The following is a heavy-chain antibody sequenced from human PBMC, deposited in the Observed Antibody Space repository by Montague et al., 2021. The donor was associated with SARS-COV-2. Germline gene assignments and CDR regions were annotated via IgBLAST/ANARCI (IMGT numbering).Heavy chain of an antibody. CDR2: VTTSGTT. D-gene: IGHD6-6*01. CDR3: ARTPTRPLSLDS. CDR1: GGSITGFS. J-gene: IGHJ4*02. Sequence: SETLSLTCAVSGGSITGFSWSWVRQPAGKGLEWIGRVTTSGTTXXXPSXRSRVTMSVDTSKNQFSLNLNSVTAADTAIYYCARTPTRPLSLDSWGQGTLVTVS. V-gene: IGHV4-4*07.